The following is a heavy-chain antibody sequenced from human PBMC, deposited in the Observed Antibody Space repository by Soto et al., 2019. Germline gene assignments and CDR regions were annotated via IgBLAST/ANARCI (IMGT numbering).Heavy chain of an antibody. CDR3: ATVATHSYNWVDP. V-gene: IGHV3-74*01. CDR2: INADGTTT. J-gene: IGHJ5*02. Sequence: EVHLVESGGGLVQPGGSLRLSCAASGFTFSTYWMHWDRQAPGKGLVWVSRINADGTTTTYADSAKGRFTISRDNANNTLYLQMNSLRAEDTAVYFCATVATHSYNWVDPWGQGTLVTISS. CDR1: GFTFSTYW. D-gene: IGHD3-3*02.